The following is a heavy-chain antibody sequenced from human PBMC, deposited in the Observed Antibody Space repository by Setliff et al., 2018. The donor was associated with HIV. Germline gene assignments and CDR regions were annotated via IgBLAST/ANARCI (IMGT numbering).Heavy chain of an antibody. J-gene: IGHJ4*02. CDR3: ARLSGGMVPNY. CDR1: GGSITSTPYY. D-gene: IGHD3-10*01. CDR2: IHHSGTA. V-gene: IGHV4-39*01. Sequence: SETLSLTCTVSGGSITSTPYYWGWIRQPPGKGPEWIGSIHHSGTAYDNPSPKSRVTISVDPSKNQILLRLSSVTAADTAVYYCARLSGGMVPNYWGQGTLVTVSS.